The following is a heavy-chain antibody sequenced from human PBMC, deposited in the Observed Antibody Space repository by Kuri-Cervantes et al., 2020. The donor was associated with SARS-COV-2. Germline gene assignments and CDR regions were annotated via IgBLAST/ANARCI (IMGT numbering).Heavy chain of an antibody. D-gene: IGHD4-17*01. CDR1: GLTFSSYA. J-gene: IGHJ4*02. Sequence: GESLKISCAASGLTFSSYAMHWVRQAPGKGLEWVAVISYDGSNKYYADSVKGRFTISRDNSKNTLYLQMNSLRAEDTAVYYCARGNDYGEDFDYWGQGTLVTVSS. CDR3: ARGNDYGEDFDY. CDR2: ISYDGSNK. V-gene: IGHV3-30-3*01.